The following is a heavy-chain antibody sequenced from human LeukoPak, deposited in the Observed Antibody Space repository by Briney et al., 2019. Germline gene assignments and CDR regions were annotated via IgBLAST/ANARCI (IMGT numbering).Heavy chain of an antibody. CDR1: GYTFTSYE. J-gene: IGHJ5*02. Sequence: GASVKVSCKASGYTFTSYEISWVRQAPGQGLEWMGWISVYNGNANYAQNLQGRVTMTTDTSTSTAYMELRSLRSDDTAVYYCARNAVSCSSTSCYSFDPWGRGTLVTVSS. CDR2: ISVYNGNA. CDR3: ARNAVSCSSTSCYSFDP. V-gene: IGHV1-18*01. D-gene: IGHD2-2*01.